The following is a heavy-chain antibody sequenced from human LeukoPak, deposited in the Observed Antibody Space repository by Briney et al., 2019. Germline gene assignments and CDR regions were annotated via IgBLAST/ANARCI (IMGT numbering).Heavy chain of an antibody. CDR1: GGSFSGYY. V-gene: IGHV4-34*01. Sequence: SETLSLTCAVYGGSFSGYYWSWIRQPPGKGLDWIGEINHRGSTNYNPSLKSRVTISVDTSKNQFSLNLSSVTAADTAVYYCARGWSSGPADDAFDIWGQGTMVTVSS. CDR2: INHRGST. D-gene: IGHD3-22*01. J-gene: IGHJ3*02. CDR3: ARGWSSGPADDAFDI.